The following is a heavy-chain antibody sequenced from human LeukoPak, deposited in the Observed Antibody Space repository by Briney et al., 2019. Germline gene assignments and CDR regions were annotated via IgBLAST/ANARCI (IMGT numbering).Heavy chain of an antibody. CDR3: TFVAGGIDY. Sequence: GGSLRLSCAASGFSFSRNYMSWVRQAPGKGLEWVGFIRSKAYGGTTEYAASVKGRFTISRDDSKSIAYLQMNSLKTEDTAVYYCTFVAGGIDYWGQGTLVTVSS. D-gene: IGHD6-19*01. V-gene: IGHV3-49*04. CDR1: GFSFSRNY. J-gene: IGHJ4*02. CDR2: IRSKAYGGTT.